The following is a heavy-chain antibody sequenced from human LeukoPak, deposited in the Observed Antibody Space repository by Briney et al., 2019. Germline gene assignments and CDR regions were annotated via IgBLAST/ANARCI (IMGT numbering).Heavy chain of an antibody. CDR3: AKDREQQLVNYFDY. V-gene: IGHV3-23*01. D-gene: IGHD6-13*01. J-gene: IGHJ4*02. CDR2: ISGSGGST. Sequence: GGSLRLSCAASGFTFINAWMAWVRQAPGKGLEWVSAISGSGGSTYYADSVKGRFTISRDNSKNTLYLQMNSLRAEDTAVYYCAKDREQQLVNYFDYWGQGTLVTVSS. CDR1: GFTFINAW.